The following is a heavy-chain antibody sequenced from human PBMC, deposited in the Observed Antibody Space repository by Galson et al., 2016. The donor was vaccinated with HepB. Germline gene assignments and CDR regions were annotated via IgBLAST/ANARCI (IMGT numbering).Heavy chain of an antibody. J-gene: IGHJ3*02. CDR2: IIPIFGSP. Sequence: SVKVSCKASGGTFSSFDISWVRQAPGQGLEWMGGIIPIFGSPNYAQNFQDRLTITADESTNTAYMELSSLRSEDTAVYFCARDGIVGPNPTDGFYIWGQGTMVSVSS. CDR3: ARDGIVGPNPTDGFYI. V-gene: IGHV1-69*13. CDR1: GGTFSSFD. D-gene: IGHD1-26*01.